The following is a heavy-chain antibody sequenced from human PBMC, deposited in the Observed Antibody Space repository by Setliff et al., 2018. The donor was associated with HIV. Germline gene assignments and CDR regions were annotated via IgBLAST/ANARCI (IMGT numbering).Heavy chain of an antibody. Sequence: GASVKVSCKTFGYSFTAFQMHWLRQAPGQGLEWMGRINRDNGGIDYAQKFQGRVTVTRDTSINTAYMELSRLRSDDSAVYYCARHRKDDYFLTAYFDSFGQGALVTVSS. D-gene: IGHD4-17*01. CDR1: GYSFTAFQ. V-gene: IGHV1-2*06. CDR2: INRDNGGI. J-gene: IGHJ4*02. CDR3: ARHRKDDYFLTAYFDS.